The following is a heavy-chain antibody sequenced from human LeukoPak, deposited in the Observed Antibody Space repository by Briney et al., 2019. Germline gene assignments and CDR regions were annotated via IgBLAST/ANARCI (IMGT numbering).Heavy chain of an antibody. V-gene: IGHV3-33*06. CDR3: AKVDGSSLSRARFAF. D-gene: IGHD6-6*01. CDR1: GFIFSDYG. Sequence: QSGGSLSLSCAVSGFIFSDYGFHWVRQAPGKGLEWVAVTRFDGSIKQYADSVKGRFTISRDNSKGTVYLQMNSLRVEDTAIYYCAKVDGSSLSRARFAFWGPGTLVTVSS. CDR2: TRFDGSIK. J-gene: IGHJ4*02.